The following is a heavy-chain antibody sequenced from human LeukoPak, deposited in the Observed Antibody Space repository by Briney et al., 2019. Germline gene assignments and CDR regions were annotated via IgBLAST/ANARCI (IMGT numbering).Heavy chain of an antibody. V-gene: IGHV4-38-2*02. CDR2: IYHSGST. CDR3: ARGPDFDWLNSGMDV. Sequence: PSETLSLTCTVSGYSISSGYYWGWIRQPPGKGLEWIGSIYHSGSTYYNPSLKSRVTISVDTSKNQFSLKLSSVTAADTAVYYCARGPDFDWLNSGMDVWGQGTTVTVSS. CDR1: GYSISSGYY. J-gene: IGHJ6*02. D-gene: IGHD3-9*01.